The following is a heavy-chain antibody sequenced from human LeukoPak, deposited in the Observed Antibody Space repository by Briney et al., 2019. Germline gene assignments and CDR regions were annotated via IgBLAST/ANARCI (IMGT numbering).Heavy chain of an antibody. CDR1: GYTFSSHA. Sequence: ASVKVSCKASGYTFSSHAMIWVRQAPGQGFEWMGWINTNTGNPGYGQGFTGRFVFSLDTSVSTAYLQISSLKAEDTAVYFCARTRIPFYFGSGSPDYWGQGTLVTVSS. J-gene: IGHJ4*02. CDR2: INTNTGNP. V-gene: IGHV7-4-1*02. CDR3: ARTRIPFYFGSGSPDY. D-gene: IGHD3-10*01.